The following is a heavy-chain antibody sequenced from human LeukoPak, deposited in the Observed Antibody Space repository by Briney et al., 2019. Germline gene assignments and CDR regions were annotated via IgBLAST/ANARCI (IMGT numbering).Heavy chain of an antibody. Sequence: PGGSLRLSCAASGFTFSSYSMNWVRQAPGKGLEWVSSISSSSSYIYYADSVEGRFTISRDNAKNSLYLQMNSLRAEDTAVYYCARDRFMVRGVIPLGHNWFDPWGQGTLVTVSS. J-gene: IGHJ5*02. CDR1: GFTFSSYS. CDR3: ARDRFMVRGVIPLGHNWFDP. D-gene: IGHD3-10*01. CDR2: ISSSSSYI. V-gene: IGHV3-21*01.